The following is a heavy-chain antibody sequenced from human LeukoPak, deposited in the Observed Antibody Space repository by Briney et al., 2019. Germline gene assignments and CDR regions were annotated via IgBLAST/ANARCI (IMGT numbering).Heavy chain of an antibody. V-gene: IGHV1-69*13. Sequence: SVKVSCKAPGGSFVRYAISWVRQAPGQGLEWMGGIVPILGTANYAQKFQGGVTITADDSTGTAYMELTSLRSADTAVYYCARSQGYSYGSSYWGQGTLVTVSS. J-gene: IGHJ4*02. CDR2: IVPILGTA. D-gene: IGHD5-18*01. CDR1: GGSFVRYA. CDR3: ARSQGYSYGSSY.